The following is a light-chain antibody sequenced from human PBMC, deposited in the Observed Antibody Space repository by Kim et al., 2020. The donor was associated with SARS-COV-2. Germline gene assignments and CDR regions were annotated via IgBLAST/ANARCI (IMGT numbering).Light chain of an antibody. CDR2: DVT. CDR1: SSDVGRYNY. J-gene: IGLJ2*01. Sequence: VQSVTISCTGTSSDVGRYNYVSWYRQHPGKAPKLIIYDVTKRPSGVPDRFSGSKSGNTASLTISGLQAEDEADYYCCSYAATYTEIFGGGTQLTV. V-gene: IGLV2-11*01. CDR3: CSYAATYTEI.